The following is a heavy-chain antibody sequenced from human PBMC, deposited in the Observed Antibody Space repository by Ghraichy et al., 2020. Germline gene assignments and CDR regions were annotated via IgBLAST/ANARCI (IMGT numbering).Heavy chain of an antibody. V-gene: IGHV3-23*01. CDR3: AKDSDDDYVWGSYRQNYFDY. CDR1: GFTFSSYA. CDR2: ISGSGGNT. D-gene: IGHD3-16*02. Sequence: GGSLRLSCAASGFTFSSYAMSWVRQAPGKGLEWVSAISGSGGNTYYADSVKGRFTISRDNSKNTLYLQMNSLRAADTAVYYRAKDSDDDYVWGSYRQNYFDYWGQGTLVTVSS. J-gene: IGHJ4*02.